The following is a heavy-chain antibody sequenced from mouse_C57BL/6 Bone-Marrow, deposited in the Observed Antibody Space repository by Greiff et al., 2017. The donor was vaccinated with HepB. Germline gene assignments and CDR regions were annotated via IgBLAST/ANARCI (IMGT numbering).Heavy chain of an antibody. J-gene: IGHJ4*01. CDR3: ARVGDYAYYALDY. CDR1: GFTFSDYG. D-gene: IGHD2-4*01. V-gene: IGHV5-17*01. Sequence: EVKVVESGGGLVKPGGSLKLSCAASGFTFSDYGMHWVRQAPEKGLEWVAYISSGSSTIYYADKVKGRFTISRDNAKNTLCLQMTSLRSEDTAMYYCARVGDYAYYALDYWGQGTSVTVSS. CDR2: ISSGSSTI.